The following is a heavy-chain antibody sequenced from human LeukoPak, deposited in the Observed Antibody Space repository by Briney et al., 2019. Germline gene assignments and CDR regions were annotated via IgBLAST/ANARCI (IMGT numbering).Heavy chain of an antibody. CDR1: GSSISSYY. V-gene: IGHV4-4*07. J-gene: IGHJ4*02. CDR3: ARDYDSSGIDY. CDR2: IYTSGST. D-gene: IGHD3-22*01. Sequence: SETLSLTCIVSGSSISSYYWSWIRQPAGKGLEWIGRIYTSGSTNYNPSLKSRVTMSVDTSKNQFSLKLSSVTAADTAVYYCARDYDSSGIDYWGQGTLVTVSS.